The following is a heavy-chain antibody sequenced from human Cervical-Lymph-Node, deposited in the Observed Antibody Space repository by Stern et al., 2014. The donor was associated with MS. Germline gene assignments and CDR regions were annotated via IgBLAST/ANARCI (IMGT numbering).Heavy chain of an antibody. CDR3: ATDRDDFRSGYSAPTKGYGLDV. V-gene: IGHV1-24*01. CDR2: FDPEDGET. CDR1: GSTLTELS. Sequence: VQLVESGAEVKKPGASVKVSCKVSGSTLTELSMPWVRQAPGKGLEWMGGFDPEDGETIYAQKFQGRVTMTEDTSTDTAYMELSSLRSEDTAVYYCATDRDDFRSGYSAPTKGYGLDVWGQGTTVTVTS. D-gene: IGHD3-3*01. J-gene: IGHJ6*02.